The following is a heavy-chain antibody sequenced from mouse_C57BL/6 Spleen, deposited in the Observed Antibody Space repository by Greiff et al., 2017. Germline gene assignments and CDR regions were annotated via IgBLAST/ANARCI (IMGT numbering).Heavy chain of an antibody. J-gene: IGHJ2*01. CDR2: IDPANGNT. V-gene: IGHV14-3*01. Sequence: VQLKESVAELVRPGASVKLSCTASGFNIKNTYMHWVKQRPEQGLECIGRIDPANGNTKYAPKFQGKATITADTSSNTAYLQLSSLTSEDTAIYYCARNYGYDRYYFDDWGQGTTLTVSS. D-gene: IGHD2-2*01. CDR1: GFNIKNTY. CDR3: ARNYGYDRYYFDD.